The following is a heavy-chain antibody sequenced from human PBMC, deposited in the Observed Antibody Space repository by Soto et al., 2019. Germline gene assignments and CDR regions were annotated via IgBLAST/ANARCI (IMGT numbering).Heavy chain of an antibody. Sequence: QVQLVQSGAEVKKPGSSVKVSCKASGGTFSSYAISWVRQAPGQGLEWMGGIIPIFGTANYAQQFQGRVTIDAGDSTSTAYMERSSLRSEDTAVYYCARVCGGDCSHYYYGLDVWGQGTTVTISS. CDR2: IIPIFGTA. J-gene: IGHJ6*02. D-gene: IGHD2-21*02. CDR1: GGTFSSYA. V-gene: IGHV1-69*12. CDR3: ARVCGGDCSHYYYGLDV.